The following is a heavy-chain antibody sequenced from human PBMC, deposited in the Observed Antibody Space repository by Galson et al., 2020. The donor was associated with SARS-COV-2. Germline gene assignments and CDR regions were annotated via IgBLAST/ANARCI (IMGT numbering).Heavy chain of an antibody. CDR1: GFTFSSYA. CDR3: AKDRQVVNYYGSGSYPV. CDR2: ISGSGGST. V-gene: IGHV3-23*01. D-gene: IGHD3-10*01. J-gene: IGHJ6*02. Sequence: GGSLRLSCAASGFTFSSYAMSWVRQAPGKGLEWVSAISGSGGSTYYADSVKGRFTISRDNSKNTLYLQMNSLRAEDTAVYYCAKDRQVVNYYGSGSYPVWGQGTTVTVSS.